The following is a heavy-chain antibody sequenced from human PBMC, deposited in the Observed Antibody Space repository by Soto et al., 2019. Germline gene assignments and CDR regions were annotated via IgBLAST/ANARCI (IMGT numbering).Heavy chain of an antibody. J-gene: IGHJ6*02. CDR1: GYTFTNFG. CDR2: ISPYNGKT. CDR3: ARHPGVVGTADLYGMDV. V-gene: IGHV1-18*01. D-gene: IGHD2-21*02. Sequence: QVHLVQSGAEVKKPGASVNVSCKASGYTFTNFGLNWVRQAPGQGLEWMAWISPYNGKTDYAQKVQGRVTVTTDTSTATGYMEMSSLTSDDTAVYYCARHPGVVGTADLYGMDVWGQGTTVTVSS.